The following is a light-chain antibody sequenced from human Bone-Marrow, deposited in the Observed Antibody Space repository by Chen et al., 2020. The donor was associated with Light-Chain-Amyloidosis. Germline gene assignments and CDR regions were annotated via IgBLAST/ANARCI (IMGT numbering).Light chain of an antibody. J-gene: IGKJ3*01. V-gene: IGKV3-11*01. CDR3: HQGHSWNT. CDR2: GAS. CDR1: QSVEND. Sequence: DIVLTQSPATLSLFPGHTVSLSCTPSQSVENDLGWYQQKPGQSPKRLIYGASKRATGVPARFTASGSGTDFTLTITSLEPEDFALYYCHQGHSWNTFGPGTKLEVK.